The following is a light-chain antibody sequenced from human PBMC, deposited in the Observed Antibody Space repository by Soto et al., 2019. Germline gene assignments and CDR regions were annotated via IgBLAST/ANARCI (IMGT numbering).Light chain of an antibody. CDR2: KVS. CDR1: SSDVGGSKY. V-gene: IGLV2-14*01. Sequence: QSALTQPASVSGSRGQSITISCTGTSSDVGGSKYVSWYQQYPGKVPKLLINKVSNRPSGVSNRFSGSKSGNTASLTISGLLAEDEADYFCISSTSDSLYVFGSGTKLTVL. J-gene: IGLJ1*01. CDR3: ISSTSDSLYV.